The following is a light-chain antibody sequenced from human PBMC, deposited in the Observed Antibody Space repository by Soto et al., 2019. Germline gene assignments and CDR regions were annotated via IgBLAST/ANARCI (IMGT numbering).Light chain of an antibody. CDR2: DAS. CDR3: QQTYSTPRT. J-gene: IGKJ1*01. V-gene: IGKV1-39*01. CDR1: QTIGTY. Sequence: DIQMTQSPSSLSASVGDRVSITCRASQTIGTYLNWYQQNPGKAPNLLIYDASSLQSGVPSRFSGSGSGTDFTLTISSLQPEDFAVYYCQQTYSTPRTFGQGTKVEIK.